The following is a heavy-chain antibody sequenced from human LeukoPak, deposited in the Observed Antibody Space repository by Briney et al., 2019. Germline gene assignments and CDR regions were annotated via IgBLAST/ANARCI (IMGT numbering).Heavy chain of an antibody. CDR2: IYSGGST. J-gene: IGHJ6*02. D-gene: IGHD3-3*01. CDR3: ARVLRFLGWSGDYYYYGMDV. V-gene: IGHV3-53*01. Sequence: PGGSLRLSCAASGFTVSSNYMSWVRQAPGKGLEWVSVIYSGGSTYYADSVKGRFTISRDNSKNTLYLQMNSLRAEDTAVYYCARVLRFLGWSGDYYYYGMDVWGQGTTVTVSS. CDR1: GFTVSSNY.